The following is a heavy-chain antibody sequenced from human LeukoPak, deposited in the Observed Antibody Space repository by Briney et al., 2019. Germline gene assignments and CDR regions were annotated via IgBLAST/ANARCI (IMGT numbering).Heavy chain of an antibody. Sequence: SETLSLTCAVYGGSFSGYYWSWIRQPPGKGLEWIGEINHSGSTNYNPSLKSRVTISVDTSKNQFSLKLSSVTAADTAVYYCARVYKGDYWFDPWGQGTLVTVSS. D-gene: IGHD2-21*02. J-gene: IGHJ5*02. CDR2: INHSGST. CDR3: ARVYKGDYWFDP. CDR1: GGSFSGYY. V-gene: IGHV4-34*01.